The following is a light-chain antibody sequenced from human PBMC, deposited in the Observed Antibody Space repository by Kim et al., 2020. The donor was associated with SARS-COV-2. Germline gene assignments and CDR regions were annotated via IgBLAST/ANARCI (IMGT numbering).Light chain of an antibody. Sequence: EIVLTQSPGTLPLSPGERATLYCRASQSVSSSYLAWYQQKPGQAPRLLIYGASSMATGIPDRFSGSGSGTDFTLTISRLEPEDFAVYYCQQYDSSPITFGRGTRLEIK. J-gene: IGKJ5*01. V-gene: IGKV3-20*01. CDR3: QQYDSSPIT. CDR1: QSVSSSY. CDR2: GAS.